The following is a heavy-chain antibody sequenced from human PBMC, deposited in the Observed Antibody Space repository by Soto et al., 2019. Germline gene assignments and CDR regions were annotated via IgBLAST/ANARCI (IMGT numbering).Heavy chain of an antibody. J-gene: IGHJ6*02. Sequence: EVQLVESGGDLFQPGGSLRRSCAASGFTFSSYWMQWVRQAPGKELVWVSRIKGDGSSTNSADSLQGRFTISRDNAKSTLYMQISSLSAEDTAVYYCARGKTNVYALDVWGQGNAVTVS. D-gene: IGHD4-17*01. CDR2: IKGDGSST. CDR3: ARGKTNVYALDV. CDR1: GFTFSSYW. V-gene: IGHV3-74*01.